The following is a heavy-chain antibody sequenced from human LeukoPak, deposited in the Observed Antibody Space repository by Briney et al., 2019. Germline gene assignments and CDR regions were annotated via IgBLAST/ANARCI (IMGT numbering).Heavy chain of an antibody. CDR3: VRVSTPYYYDSSGYFTELFDY. J-gene: IGHJ4*02. CDR2: IKQDGSEK. Sequence: PGGSLRLSCAASGLTFSSYWMSWVRQAPGKGLEWVANIKQDGSEKYYVDSVKGRFTISRDNAKNSLYLQMNSLRAEDTAVYYCVRVSTPYYYDSSGYFTELFDYWGQGTLVTVSS. V-gene: IGHV3-7*01. D-gene: IGHD3-22*01. CDR1: GLTFSSYW.